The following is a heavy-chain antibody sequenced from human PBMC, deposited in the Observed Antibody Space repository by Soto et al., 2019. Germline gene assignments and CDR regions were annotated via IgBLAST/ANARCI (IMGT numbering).Heavy chain of an antibody. CDR1: GYTFTTYG. V-gene: IGHV1-18*01. D-gene: IGHD3-22*01. J-gene: IGHJ3*02. CDR3: ARERDYYDSSGQRDAFDI. Sequence: EASVKVSCKASGYTFTTYGISWVRQAPGQGLEWMGWISTYNGNTYSAQKLQGRVTMTTDTSTSTAYMELRSLRSDDTAVYYCARERDYYDSSGQRDAFDIWGQGTMVTVSS. CDR2: ISTYNGNT.